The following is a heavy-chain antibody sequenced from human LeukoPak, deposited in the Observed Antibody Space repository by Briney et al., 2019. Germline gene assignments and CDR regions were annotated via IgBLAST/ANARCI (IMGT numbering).Heavy chain of an antibody. Sequence: PSETLSLTCAVYGVSFSSYYWSWIRQPPGKGLEWIGEINHSGSTNYNPSLESRVTISVDTSKNQFSLKLSSVTAADTAVYYCAREVGATISYWGQGTLVTVSS. J-gene: IGHJ4*02. CDR1: GVSFSSYY. CDR3: AREVGATISY. D-gene: IGHD5-12*01. V-gene: IGHV4-34*01. CDR2: INHSGST.